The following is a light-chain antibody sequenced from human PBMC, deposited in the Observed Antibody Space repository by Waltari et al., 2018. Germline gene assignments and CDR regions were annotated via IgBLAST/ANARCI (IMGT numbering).Light chain of an antibody. CDR3: QQHGTLPAT. Sequence: EIVLTQSPGTASLSPGERVTLSCRASQSVGSSSFAGYQQKPGQAPRLVIYRASRRATGIPDRFSGSGSGTDFSLTISRLEPEDFAVYYCQQHGTLPATFGQGTKVEIK. CDR2: RAS. CDR1: QSVGSSS. V-gene: IGKV3-20*01. J-gene: IGKJ1*01.